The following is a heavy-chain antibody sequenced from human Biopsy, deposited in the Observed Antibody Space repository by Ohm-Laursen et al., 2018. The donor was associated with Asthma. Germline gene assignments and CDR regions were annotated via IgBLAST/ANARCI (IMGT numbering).Heavy chain of an antibody. J-gene: IGHJ5*02. D-gene: IGHD3-10*01. Sequence: SLRLSCTASGFTFSSYWMRWVRQAPGKGLEWVANIKQDGSEKYYVDSVKGRFTISRDNAKNSLYLQMNSLRAEDTAVYYCARDRPITMVRGVIITFDPWGQGTLVTVSS. CDR3: ARDRPITMVRGVIITFDP. V-gene: IGHV3-7*05. CDR2: IKQDGSEK. CDR1: GFTFSSYW.